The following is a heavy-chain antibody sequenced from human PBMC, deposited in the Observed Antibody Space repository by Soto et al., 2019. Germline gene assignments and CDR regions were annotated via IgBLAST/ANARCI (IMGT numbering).Heavy chain of an antibody. J-gene: IGHJ6*02. D-gene: IGHD2-21*01. V-gene: IGHV4-31*03. CDR3: AASCVGCGGFNYYGMVV. CDR2: IYYSGTT. CDR1: GGSISSGGYY. Sequence: SETLSLTCTVSGGSISSGGYYWNWIRQHPGKGLEWIGYIYYSGTTYYNPSLKSRVTISVDTSKNQFSLKLSSVTAADTAVYYCAASCVGCGGFNYYGMVVWGQGTTVTFSS.